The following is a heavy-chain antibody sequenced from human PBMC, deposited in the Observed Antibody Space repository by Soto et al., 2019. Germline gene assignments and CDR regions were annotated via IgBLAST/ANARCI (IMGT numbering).Heavy chain of an antibody. D-gene: IGHD3-22*01. J-gene: IGHJ3*02. CDR2: ISAYSGNT. Sequence: GASVKVSCKASGYTFTSYGISWVRQAPGQGLEWMGWISAYSGNTNYAQKLQGRVTMTTDTSTSTAYMELRSLRSDDTAVYYCARDPPPPAYYYDSSGPDAFDIWGQGTMVTVSS. CDR3: ARDPPPPAYYYDSSGPDAFDI. V-gene: IGHV1-18*04. CDR1: GYTFTSYG.